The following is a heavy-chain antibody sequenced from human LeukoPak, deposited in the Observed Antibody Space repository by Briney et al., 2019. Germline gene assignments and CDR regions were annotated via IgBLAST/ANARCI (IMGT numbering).Heavy chain of an antibody. CDR2: IYSGGST. CDR3: ARAIGDPFDY. CDR1: GFIVSSNY. D-gene: IGHD3-10*01. V-gene: IGHV3-53*01. Sequence: HPGGSLRLSCAASGFIVSSNYMSWVRQAPGKGLEWVSVIYSGGSTYYADSVKGRFTISRDNSKNTLYLQMNSLRAEDTAVYYCARAIGDPFDYWGQGTLVTVSS. J-gene: IGHJ4*02.